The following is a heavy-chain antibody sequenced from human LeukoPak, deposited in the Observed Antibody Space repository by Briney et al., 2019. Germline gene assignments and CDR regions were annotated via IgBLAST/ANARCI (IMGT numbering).Heavy chain of an antibody. D-gene: IGHD3-10*01. V-gene: IGHV4-38-2*01. Sequence: SETLSLTCSVTGDSLSSGYYWGWIRQPPGKALEWIGSVYHTGSTYYNPSLKTRLTIFVDTLTNQFSLRLASVTAADTAMYFCARPLGRYSPYYFDHWGQGKLVTVSS. J-gene: IGHJ4*02. CDR1: GDSLSSGYY. CDR3: ARPLGRYSPYYFDH. CDR2: VYHTGST.